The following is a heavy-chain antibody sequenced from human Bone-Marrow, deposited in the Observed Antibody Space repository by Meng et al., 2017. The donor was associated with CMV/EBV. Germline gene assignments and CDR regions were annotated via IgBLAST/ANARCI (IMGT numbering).Heavy chain of an antibody. CDR1: GGSISRYY. Sequence: GSLRLSCTVSGGSISRYYWNWIRQPPGKGLEWIGYVYYSGNINYSPSLESRVTISVDTSKNQFSLKLRSVTAADTAVYYCARDPGPNCRGGYNCWEYYFDYWGQGALVTVSS. CDR2: VYYSGNI. D-gene: IGHD5-24*01. J-gene: IGHJ4*02. CDR3: ARDPGPNCRGGYNCWEYYFDY. V-gene: IGHV4-59*01.